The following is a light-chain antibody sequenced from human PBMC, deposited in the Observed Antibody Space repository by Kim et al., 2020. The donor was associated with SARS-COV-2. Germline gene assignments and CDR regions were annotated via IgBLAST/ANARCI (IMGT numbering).Light chain of an antibody. CDR1: QSVSSK. CDR2: GAS. Sequence: EIVMTQSPATLSVSPGERATLSCRASQSVSSKLVWYQQKPGQAPRLLIYGASTRATGIPTRFSGSGSGTEFTLTISSLQSEDFAVYYCQQYNNWPPITFGQGTRLEIK. J-gene: IGKJ5*01. CDR3: QQYNNWPPIT. V-gene: IGKV3D-15*01.